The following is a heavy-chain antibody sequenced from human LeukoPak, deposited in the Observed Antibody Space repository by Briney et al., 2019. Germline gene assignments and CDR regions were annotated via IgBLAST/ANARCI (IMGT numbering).Heavy chain of an antibody. J-gene: IGHJ4*02. V-gene: IGHV3-7*01. CDR2: IKQDGSEK. CDR1: GLTFRNYS. Sequence: GGSLRLSCAASGLTFRNYSMSWVRQAPGKGLEWVANIKQDGSEKYYVDSVKGRFTISRDNAKKSLYLQMNSLRAEDTAVYYCARRRCSSTSCFIDYWGQGTLVTVSS. CDR3: ARRRCSSTSCFIDY. D-gene: IGHD2-2*01.